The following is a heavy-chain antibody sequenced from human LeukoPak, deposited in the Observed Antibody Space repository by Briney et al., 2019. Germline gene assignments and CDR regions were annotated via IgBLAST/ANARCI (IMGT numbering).Heavy chain of an antibody. CDR1: GYTFTGYY. CDR3: ARDFVYYYGSGSHYYYYGMDV. CDR2: INPNSGGT. V-gene: IGHV1-2*02. J-gene: IGHJ6*02. Sequence: GASVKVSCKASGYTFTGYYMHWVRQGPGQGLEWMGWINPNSGGTNYAQKFQGRVTMTRDTSISTAYMELSRLRSDDTAVYYCARDFVYYYGSGSHYYYYGMDVWGQGTTVTVSS. D-gene: IGHD3-10*01.